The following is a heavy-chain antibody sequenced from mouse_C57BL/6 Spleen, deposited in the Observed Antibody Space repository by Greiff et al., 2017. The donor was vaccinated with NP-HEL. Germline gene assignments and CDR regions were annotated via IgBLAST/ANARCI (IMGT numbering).Heavy chain of an antibody. CDR3: ARHGLDGYWAY. V-gene: IGHV5-6*01. CDR2: ISSGGSYT. D-gene: IGHD2-3*01. Sequence: EVQLVESGGDLVKPGGSLKLSCAASGFTFSSYGMSWVRQTPDKRLEWVATISSGGSYTYYPDSVKGRFTISRDNAKNTLYLQMSSLKSEDTAMYYGARHGLDGYWAYWGQGTLVTVSA. CDR1: GFTFSSYG. J-gene: IGHJ3*01.